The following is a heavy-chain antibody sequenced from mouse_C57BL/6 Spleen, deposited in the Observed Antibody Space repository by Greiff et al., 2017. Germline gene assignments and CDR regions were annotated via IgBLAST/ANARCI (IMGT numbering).Heavy chain of an antibody. CDR1: GFTFSSST. Sequence: EVKLEEPGVGLVKPGGSLKLSCAAPGFTFSSSTRAWVRQTPEKRLEWVATISGGGGNTSYPDSVKGRSTISRDNAETTLYLQMSSLRSEDTALYYCARRDGDYLILYGMDCWGQGTSVTVSS. V-gene: IGHV5-9*01. J-gene: IGHJ4*01. CDR2: ISGGGGNT. D-gene: IGHD2-4*01. CDR3: ARRDGDYLILYGMDC.